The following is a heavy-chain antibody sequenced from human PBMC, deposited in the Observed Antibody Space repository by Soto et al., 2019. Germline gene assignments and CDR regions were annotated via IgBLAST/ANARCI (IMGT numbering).Heavy chain of an antibody. CDR2: ISRDGNAI. Sequence: PGGSLRLSCAASGSTFSDYYMSWIRQAPGKGLEWLAYISRDGNAIFYADSVNGRFTISRDNAKNSLFLQMDDLRAEDTGMFFCARGAEMSTLTKWFDPWGQGTLVTVSS. J-gene: IGHJ5*02. CDR3: ARGAEMSTLTKWFDP. D-gene: IGHD1-1*01. CDR1: GSTFSDYY. V-gene: IGHV3-11*01.